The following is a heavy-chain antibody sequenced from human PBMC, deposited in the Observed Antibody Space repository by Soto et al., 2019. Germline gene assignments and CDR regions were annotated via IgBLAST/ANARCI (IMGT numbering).Heavy chain of an antibody. D-gene: IGHD6-13*01. CDR3: AREKGEIAAPTDY. Sequence: QVQLQESGPGLVKPSPTLSLTCTVSGGSISSGDYYWSWIRQPPGKGLEWIGYIYYSGSTYYNPALKSRVTISVDTSKNQFSLKLSSVTAADTAVYYCAREKGEIAAPTDYWGQGTLVTVSS. V-gene: IGHV4-30-4*01. CDR1: GGSISSGDYY. J-gene: IGHJ4*02. CDR2: IYYSGST.